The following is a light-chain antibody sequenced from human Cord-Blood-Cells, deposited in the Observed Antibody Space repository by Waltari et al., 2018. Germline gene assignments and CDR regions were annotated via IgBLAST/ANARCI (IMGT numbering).Light chain of an antibody. Sequence: DIEMTQSPSSVSASVGDRVTITCRARQGISRWLAWYQQKPGKALKLLIYAASSLQSGVPSRFSGSGSGTDFTLTISSLQPEDFATYYCQQANSFPPAFRQGTRLEIK. J-gene: IGKJ5*01. V-gene: IGKV1-12*01. CDR1: QGISRW. CDR3: QQANSFPPA. CDR2: AAS.